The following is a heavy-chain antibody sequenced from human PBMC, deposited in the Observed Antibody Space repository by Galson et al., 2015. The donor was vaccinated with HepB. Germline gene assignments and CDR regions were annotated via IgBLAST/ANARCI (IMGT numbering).Heavy chain of an antibody. CDR1: GFTFSSYA. V-gene: IGHV3-64D*06. CDR2: ISSNGGST. CDR3: VKGKRITMIVVVSEASDI. D-gene: IGHD3-22*01. J-gene: IGHJ3*02. Sequence: SLRLSCAASGFTFSSYAMRWVRQAPGKGLEYVSAISSNGGSTYYAYSVKGRFTISRDNSKNTLYLQMSSLRAEDTAVYYCVKGKRITMIVVVSEASDIWDQATMVTVAS.